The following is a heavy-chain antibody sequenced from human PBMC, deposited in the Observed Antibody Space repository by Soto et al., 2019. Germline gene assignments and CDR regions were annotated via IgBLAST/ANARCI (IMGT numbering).Heavy chain of an antibody. CDR2: ISAYNGNT. Sequence: ASVKVSCKASGYTFSSYGVSWVRQAPGQGLQWMGWISAYNGNTNYAQKLQGRVTMTTDTSTSTAYMELKSLRSDDTAVYYCARARPVDYGDSAELDYWGQGTLVTVSS. V-gene: IGHV1-18*01. CDR1: GYTFSSYG. J-gene: IGHJ4*02. CDR3: ARARPVDYGDSAELDY. D-gene: IGHD4-17*01.